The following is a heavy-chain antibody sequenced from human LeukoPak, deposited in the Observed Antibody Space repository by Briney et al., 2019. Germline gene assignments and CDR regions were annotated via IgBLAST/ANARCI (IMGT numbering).Heavy chain of an antibody. CDR2: IKQDGSEK. D-gene: IGHD2-15*01. CDR3: ARDRHCSGGSCYQGVFDY. J-gene: IGHJ4*02. V-gene: IGHV3-7*01. CDR1: GFTFEDYG. Sequence: PGGSLRLSCAASGFTFEDYGMSWVRQAPGKGLEWVANIKQDGSEKYYVDSVKGRFTISRDNAKNSLYLQMNSLRAEDTAVYYCARDRHCSGGSCYQGVFDYWGQGTLVTVSS.